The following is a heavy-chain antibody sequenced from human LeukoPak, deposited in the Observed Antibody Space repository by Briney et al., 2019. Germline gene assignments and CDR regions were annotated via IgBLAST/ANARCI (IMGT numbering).Heavy chain of an antibody. CDR3: ARTAIYLGDAFDI. Sequence: GASVKVSCKASGYTFTGYYMHWVRQAPGQGLEWMGWINPNSGGTNYAQKFQGRVTMTRDTSISTAYMELSRLRSDDTAVYYCARTAIYLGDAFDIWGQGTMVTVSS. V-gene: IGHV1-2*02. CDR1: GYTFTGYY. J-gene: IGHJ3*02. D-gene: IGHD2-21*02. CDR2: INPNSGGT.